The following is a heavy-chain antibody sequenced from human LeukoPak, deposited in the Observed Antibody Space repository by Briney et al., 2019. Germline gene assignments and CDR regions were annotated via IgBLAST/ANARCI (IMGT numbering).Heavy chain of an antibody. Sequence: GGSLRLSCAASGFTFSSYAMHWVRQAPGKGLEWVSAISARDNNRYYADSVKGRFTISRDNSKNTLYLQMNSLRAEDTAVYFCAKWAGSGWYDVDSWGQGTRVTVSS. D-gene: IGHD6-19*01. V-gene: IGHV3-23*01. CDR2: ISARDNNR. J-gene: IGHJ5*01. CDR3: AKWAGSGWYDVDS. CDR1: GFTFSSYA.